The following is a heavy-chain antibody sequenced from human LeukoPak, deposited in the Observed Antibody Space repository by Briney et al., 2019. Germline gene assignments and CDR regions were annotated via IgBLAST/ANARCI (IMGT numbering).Heavy chain of an antibody. D-gene: IGHD6-13*01. CDR2: ISSSGSTI. CDR1: GFTFSDYY. V-gene: IGHV3-11*04. Sequence: PGGSLRLSCAASGFTFSDYYMSWIRQAPGKGLEWVSYISSSGSTIYYADSVKGRFTISRDNAKNSLYLQMNSLKAEDTAVYYCAREAIAAAGIGWFDPWGQGTLVTVSS. J-gene: IGHJ5*02. CDR3: AREAIAAAGIGWFDP.